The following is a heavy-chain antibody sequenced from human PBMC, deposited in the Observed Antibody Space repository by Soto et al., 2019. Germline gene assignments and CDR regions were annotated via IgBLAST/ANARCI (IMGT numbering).Heavy chain of an antibody. CDR2: TYYRSKWYN. CDR3: ARDQSDSGSYYVNAFDI. V-gene: IGHV6-1*01. J-gene: IGHJ3*02. D-gene: IGHD1-26*01. Sequence: SQTLSLTCAISGDSVSSNSAAWNWIRQSPSRGLEWLGRTYYRSKWYNDYAVSVKSRITINPDTSKNQFSLQLNSVTPEDTAVYYCARDQSDSGSYYVNAFDIWGQGTMVTVPS. CDR1: GDSVSSNSAA.